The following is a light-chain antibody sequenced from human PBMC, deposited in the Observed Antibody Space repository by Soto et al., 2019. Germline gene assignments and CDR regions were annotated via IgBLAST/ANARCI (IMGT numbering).Light chain of an antibody. CDR2: KAS. CDR3: HQYQTSST. J-gene: IGKJ4*01. V-gene: IGKV1-5*03. Sequence: DVQMTQSPSTLSASVGDRVTITCRASQNIKRWLAWYQQKPGKAPKLLVYKASTLDNGVPSRFRGSGSETEFTLTITSLQPDDYATYYCHQYQTSSTFGGGTKVDIK. CDR1: QNIKRW.